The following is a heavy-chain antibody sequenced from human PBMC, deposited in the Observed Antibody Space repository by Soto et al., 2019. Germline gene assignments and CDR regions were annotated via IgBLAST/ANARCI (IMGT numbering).Heavy chain of an antibody. CDR2: INRGGSNI. V-gene: IGHV3-11*01. D-gene: IGHD3-10*01. CDR1: GFTFTDHY. J-gene: IGHJ4*02. CDR3: ARDIRGAN. Sequence: QVQLVESGGGLVKPGGSLRLSCTASGFTFTDHYMTWIRQAPGKGRGWVSYINRGGSNIYYADSVRGRFTISRDNAKNSVYLQMSSLRAEDTAIYYCARDIRGANWGQGTLVIVSS.